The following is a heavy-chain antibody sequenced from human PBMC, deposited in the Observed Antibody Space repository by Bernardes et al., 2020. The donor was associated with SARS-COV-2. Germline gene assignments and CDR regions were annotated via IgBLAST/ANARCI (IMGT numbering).Heavy chain of an antibody. D-gene: IGHD2-8*01. V-gene: IGHV4-34*01. CDR3: ARGLMVSPARSGMDV. Sequence: SETLSLTCAVYGGSFSGYYWSWIRQPPGKGLEWIGEINHSGSTNYNPSLKSRVTISVDTSKNQFSLKLSSVTAADTAVYYCARGLMVSPARSGMDVWGQGTTVTVSS. CDR2: INHSGST. J-gene: IGHJ6*02. CDR1: GGSFSGYY.